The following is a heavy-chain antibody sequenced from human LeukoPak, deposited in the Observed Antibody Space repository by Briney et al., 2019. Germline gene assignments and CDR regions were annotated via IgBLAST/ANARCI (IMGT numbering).Heavy chain of an antibody. CDR1: GFTFSTYG. D-gene: IGHD5-12*01. J-gene: IGHJ6*03. CDR3: AKAGGNSGYDNYYYMDV. V-gene: IGHV3-33*06. Sequence: GRSLRLSCAASGFTFSTYGMGWVRQAPGKGLEWVALIWYDGTNKYYIDSVKGRFTISRDNSKNTLYLQMNNLRAEDTAVYYCAKAGGNSGYDNYYYMDVWGKGTTVTVSS. CDR2: IWYDGTNK.